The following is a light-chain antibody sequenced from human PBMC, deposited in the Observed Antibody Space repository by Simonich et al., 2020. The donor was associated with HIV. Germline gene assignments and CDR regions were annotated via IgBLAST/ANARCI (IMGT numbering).Light chain of an antibody. J-gene: IGKJ5*01. V-gene: IGKV1-5*03. CDR2: TAS. CDR1: QSISSW. CDR3: QHYNSFPVT. Sequence: DIQMTQSPSTLSASVGDRVTITCRASQSISSWLAWYQQKPGKAPKLLIYTASRLESGVPSRFSGSGSGTEFTLTISSLQPDDFATYYCQHYNSFPVTFGQGTRLEIK.